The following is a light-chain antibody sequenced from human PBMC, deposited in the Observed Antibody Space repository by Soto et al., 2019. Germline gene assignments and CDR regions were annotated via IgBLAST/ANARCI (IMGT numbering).Light chain of an antibody. CDR1: ESVSRN. Sequence: EVVMTQSPATLSVSPGERATLSCRASESVSRNLAWYQQKPGQAPRLLIYDASTRATGIPDRFSGGGSGTEFTITMSSLQSEDFGIYDCQQYNSWPLITLGRRT. CDR3: QQYNSWPLIT. V-gene: IGKV3-15*01. J-gene: IGKJ5*01. CDR2: DAS.